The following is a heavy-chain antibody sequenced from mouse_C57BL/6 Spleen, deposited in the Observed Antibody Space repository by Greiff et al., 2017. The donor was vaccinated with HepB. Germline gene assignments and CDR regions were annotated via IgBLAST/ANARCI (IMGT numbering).Heavy chain of an antibody. CDR3: TRGAMDY. V-gene: IGHV1-15*01. CDR2: IDPETGGT. Sequence: VVRPGASVTLSCKASGYTFTDYEMHWVKQTPVHGLEWIGAIDPETGGTAYNQKFKGKAILTADKSSSTAYMELRSLTSEDSAVYYCTRGAMDYWGQGTSVTVSS. J-gene: IGHJ4*01. CDR1: GYTFTDYE.